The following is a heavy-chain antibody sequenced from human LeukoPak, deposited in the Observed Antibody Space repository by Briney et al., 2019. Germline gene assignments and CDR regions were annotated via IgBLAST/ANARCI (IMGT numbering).Heavy chain of an antibody. CDR3: AKDFYYYDSSGSPEDY. CDR2: IWYDGSNK. Sequence: GGSLRLSCAASGFTFSSYGIHWVRQAPGKGLEWVAVIWYDGSNKYYADSVKGRFTISRDNSKNTLYLQMNSLRAEDTAVYYCAKDFYYYDSSGSPEDYWGQGTLVTVSS. D-gene: IGHD3-22*01. CDR1: GFTFSSYG. J-gene: IGHJ4*02. V-gene: IGHV3-33*06.